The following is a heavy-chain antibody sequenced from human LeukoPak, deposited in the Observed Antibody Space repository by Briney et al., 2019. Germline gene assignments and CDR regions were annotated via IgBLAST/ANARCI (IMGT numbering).Heavy chain of an antibody. D-gene: IGHD2-2*01. V-gene: IGHV3-30*04. CDR1: GFTFNSYA. CDR2: IRYDGSKK. Sequence: PGGSLRLSCTASGFTFNSYAMHWVRQASGKGLEWVALIRYDGSKKYYSDSVKGRFTISRDNSKNTLYLQMNSLRAEDTAVYYCARVPYCSASCYAFDYWGQGTLVTVSS. J-gene: IGHJ4*02. CDR3: ARVPYCSASCYAFDY.